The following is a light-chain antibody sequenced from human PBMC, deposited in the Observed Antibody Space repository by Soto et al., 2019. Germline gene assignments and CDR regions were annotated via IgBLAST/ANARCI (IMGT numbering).Light chain of an antibody. V-gene: IGLV2-8*01. J-gene: IGLJ2*01. CDR2: DVS. CDR3: SSYAGGDSYGVI. Sequence: QSALTQPPSASGSPGQSVTISCTGTSSDIGAYNYVSWYQQYPGKVPKLMIYDVSKRPSGVPDRFSGSKSGNTASLTVSGLRADDEDVYHCSSYAGGDSYGVIFGGGTKLTVL. CDR1: SSDIGAYNY.